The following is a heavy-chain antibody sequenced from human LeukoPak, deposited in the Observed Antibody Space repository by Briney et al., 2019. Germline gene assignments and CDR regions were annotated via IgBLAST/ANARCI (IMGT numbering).Heavy chain of an antibody. J-gene: IGHJ5*02. CDR2: INTDGSNT. D-gene: IGHD5-12*01. Sequence: GGSLRLSCAASGFTFSSYWMHWVRQAPGKGLVWVSRINTDGSNTNYADSVKGRFTISRENTKNSLYLQMNSLRAGDTAVYYCARAPIVATNGENWFDHWGQGTLVTVSS. CDR1: GFTFSSYW. CDR3: ARAPIVATNGENWFDH. V-gene: IGHV3-74*01.